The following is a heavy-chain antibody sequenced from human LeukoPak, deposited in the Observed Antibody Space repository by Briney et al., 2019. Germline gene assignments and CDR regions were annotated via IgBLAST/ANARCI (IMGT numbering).Heavy chain of an antibody. D-gene: IGHD1/OR15-1a*01. CDR3: ARDGNMNRFDY. CDR1: GGSFSGYY. J-gene: IGHJ4*02. CDR2: INHSGST. V-gene: IGHV4-34*01. Sequence: SETLSLTCAVYGGSFSGYYWSWIRQPPGKGLEWIGEINHSGSTNYNPSLKSRVTISVDTSKNQFSLKLSSVTAADTAVYYCARDGNMNRFDYWGQGTLVTVSS.